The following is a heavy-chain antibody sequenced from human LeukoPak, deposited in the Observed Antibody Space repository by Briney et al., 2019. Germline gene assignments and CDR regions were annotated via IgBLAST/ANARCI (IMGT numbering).Heavy chain of an antibody. V-gene: IGHV1-46*01. CDR3: ARGQYYYDSRGYHDAFDI. D-gene: IGHD3-22*01. Sequence: ASVKVSCKASGYTFTSYYMHWVRQAPGQGLEWMGIINLSGGSTSYAQKFQGRVTMTSDTSTSTVYMDLSSLRSEDTAVYYCARGQYYYDSRGYHDAFDIWGQGTMVTVSS. CDR2: INLSGGST. CDR1: GYTFTSYY. J-gene: IGHJ3*02.